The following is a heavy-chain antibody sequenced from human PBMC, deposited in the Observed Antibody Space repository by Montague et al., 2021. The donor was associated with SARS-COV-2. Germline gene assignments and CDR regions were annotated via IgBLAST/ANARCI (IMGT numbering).Heavy chain of an antibody. Sequence: SETLSLTCAVYGGSFSGYYWSWIRQPPGKGLEWIGEINHSGSTNYNPSLKSRVTISVDTSKNQFSLKLSSVTAADTAVYYCARGPRITMIVVVITDIWFDPWGQGTLVTVSS. CDR2: INHSGST. CDR1: GGSFSGYY. J-gene: IGHJ5*02. D-gene: IGHD3-22*01. CDR3: ARGPRITMIVVVITDIWFDP. V-gene: IGHV4-34*01.